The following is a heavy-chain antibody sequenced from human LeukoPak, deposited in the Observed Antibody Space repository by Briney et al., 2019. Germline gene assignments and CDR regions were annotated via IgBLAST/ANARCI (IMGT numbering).Heavy chain of an antibody. Sequence: GASLQISCKASGYSFTRYWIAWVRQLPGKGLEWMGMIYPGDSDTRYGPSFQGQVTISADKSITTAYLQWSSLKASDTAMYYCARGAVSYYFDYWGQGALVTVSS. V-gene: IGHV5-51*01. J-gene: IGHJ4*02. D-gene: IGHD4/OR15-4a*01. CDR3: ARGAVSYYFDY. CDR1: GYSFTRYW. CDR2: IYPGDSDT.